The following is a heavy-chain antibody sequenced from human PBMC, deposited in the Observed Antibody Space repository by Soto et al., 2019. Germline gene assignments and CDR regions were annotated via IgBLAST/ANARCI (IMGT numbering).Heavy chain of an antibody. D-gene: IGHD5-12*01. CDR2: ISPGDSDP. J-gene: IGHJ4*02. Sequence: PGESLKISCKASGYSFTSYCIGWVRQMPGKGLEWMGIISPGDSDPRYSPSFQGQVTISADKSISTAYLQWNSLTPSDTAISYCARRRVLAPSGFTYWGQGSQVPVSS. CDR1: GYSFTSYC. CDR3: ARRRVLAPSGFTY. V-gene: IGHV5-51*01.